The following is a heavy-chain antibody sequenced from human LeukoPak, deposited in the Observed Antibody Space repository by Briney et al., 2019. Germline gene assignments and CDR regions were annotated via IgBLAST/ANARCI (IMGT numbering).Heavy chain of an antibody. V-gene: IGHV4-4*07. CDR2: IYTSGST. D-gene: IGHD3-10*01. CDR1: GGSISSYY. Sequence: SETLSLTCTVSGGSISSYYWSWIRQPAGKGLEWIGRIYTSGSTNYNPSLKSRVSMSVDTSKNQFSLNLTSVTAADTAVYFCARGLDYYGSESVWGQGTMVTVSS. CDR3: ARGLDYYGSESV. J-gene: IGHJ3*01.